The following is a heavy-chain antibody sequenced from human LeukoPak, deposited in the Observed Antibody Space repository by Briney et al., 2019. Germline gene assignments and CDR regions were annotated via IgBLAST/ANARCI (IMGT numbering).Heavy chain of an antibody. Sequence: GGSLRLSCAASGFTFTSHWMSWVRQAPGRGLEWVARMNLDGSEKYYVDSVKGRFTISRDNAKTSLYLEMNSLRAEDTAVYYCARDATYCTNGVCYTRFDYWGQGTLVTVSS. V-gene: IGHV3-7*01. CDR1: GFTFTSHW. CDR3: ARDATYCTNGVCYTRFDY. J-gene: IGHJ4*02. D-gene: IGHD2-8*01. CDR2: MNLDGSEK.